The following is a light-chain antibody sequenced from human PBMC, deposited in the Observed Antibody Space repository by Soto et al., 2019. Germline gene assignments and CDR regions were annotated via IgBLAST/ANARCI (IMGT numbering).Light chain of an antibody. Sequence: DIPMTQSPSTLSAYVGDRVNMTCRASQSISDLLAWYQQKPGKAPKLLISGASTLHSGVPSRFSGSGSGTEFTLTLSSLQPDDFGTYYCQQYTTFLLTFGGGTKVEIK. J-gene: IGKJ4*01. CDR2: GAS. V-gene: IGKV1-5*03. CDR1: QSISDL. CDR3: QQYTTFLLT.